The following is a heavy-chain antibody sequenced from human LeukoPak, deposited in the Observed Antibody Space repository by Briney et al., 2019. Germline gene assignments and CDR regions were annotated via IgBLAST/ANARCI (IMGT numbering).Heavy chain of an antibody. J-gene: IGHJ5*02. D-gene: IGHD3-22*01. CDR3: ARTSSGPNWFDP. CDR2: IYHSGSI. V-gene: IGHV4-38-2*02. CDR1: GYSIRSGYY. Sequence: SETLSLTCTVSGYSIRSGYYWGWIRQPPGKGLEWIGSIYHSGSIYHKPSLKSRVTISVDTSKNQFSLQLSSVSAADTAVYYCARTSSGPNWFDPWGQGTLVTVSS.